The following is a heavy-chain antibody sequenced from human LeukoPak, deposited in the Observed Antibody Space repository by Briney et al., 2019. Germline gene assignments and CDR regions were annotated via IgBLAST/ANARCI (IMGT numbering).Heavy chain of an antibody. CDR1: GGSFSGYY. Sequence: SETLSLTCAVYGGSFSGYYWSWIRQPPGKGLEWIGEINHSGSTNYNPSLKSRVTKSVDTSKNQFSLKLSSVTAADTAVYYCARDPGYCSSTSCYSSWFDPWGQGTLVTVSS. D-gene: IGHD2-2*01. CDR3: ARDPGYCSSTSCYSSWFDP. J-gene: IGHJ5*02. CDR2: INHSGST. V-gene: IGHV4-34*01.